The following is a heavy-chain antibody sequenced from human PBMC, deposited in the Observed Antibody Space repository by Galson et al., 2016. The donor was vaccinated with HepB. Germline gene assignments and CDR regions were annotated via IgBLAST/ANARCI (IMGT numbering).Heavy chain of an antibody. D-gene: IGHD2/OR15-2a*01. CDR2: IRSRAYGGTT. CDR1: GFTFGDYA. J-gene: IGHJ4*02. Sequence: SLRLSCAASGFTFGDYAMSWVRQAPGKGLEWVGLIRSRAYGGTTEYAASVKGRFTILRDDSKSIAYLQMNSLKTGDTAVYYCTRTFVYWGQGTLVTVSS. V-gene: IGHV3-49*04. CDR3: TRTFVY.